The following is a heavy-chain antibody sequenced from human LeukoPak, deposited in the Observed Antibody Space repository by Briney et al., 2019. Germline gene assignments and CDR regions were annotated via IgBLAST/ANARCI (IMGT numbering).Heavy chain of an antibody. CDR2: ISNNGSTK. Sequence: GGSLRLSCVDFGFIFNRYGWSWVRQAPGKGLEWISYISNNGSTKYYADSVKGRLTISRDNAMNAVYLQMNSLRAEDTAVYYCARRSEWELLIDYWGQGTLVTVSS. D-gene: IGHD1-26*01. V-gene: IGHV3-48*01. J-gene: IGHJ4*02. CDR3: ARRSEWELLIDY. CDR1: GFIFNRYG.